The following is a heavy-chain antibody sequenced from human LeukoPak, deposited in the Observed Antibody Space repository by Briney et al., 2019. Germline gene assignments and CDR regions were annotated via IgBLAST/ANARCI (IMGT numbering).Heavy chain of an antibody. Sequence: GGSLRLSCAASGFTFSSYEMNWVRQAPGKGLEWASYISSSGSTIYYADSVKGRFTISRDNAKNSLYLQMNSLRAEDTAVYYCARVLSSRYGSGSYPGLWGQGTLVTVSS. CDR2: ISSSGSTI. CDR3: ARVLSSRYGSGSYPGL. D-gene: IGHD3-10*01. CDR1: GFTFSSYE. J-gene: IGHJ4*02. V-gene: IGHV3-48*03.